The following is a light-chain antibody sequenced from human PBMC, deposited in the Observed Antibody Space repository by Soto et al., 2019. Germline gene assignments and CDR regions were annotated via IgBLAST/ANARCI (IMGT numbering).Light chain of an antibody. CDR2: WAS. CDR3: QQYSSTPWT. V-gene: IGKV4-1*01. Sequence: DIVMTQSPDSLAVSLGERATINCKSSQSVFYSSNNKNYLAWYQQKPGQPPRLLIYWASTRESGVPDRFSGSGSGTDFTLTISSLQAEDVAVYYCQQYSSTPWTFSQGTKVEIK. J-gene: IGKJ1*01. CDR1: QSVFYSSNNKNY.